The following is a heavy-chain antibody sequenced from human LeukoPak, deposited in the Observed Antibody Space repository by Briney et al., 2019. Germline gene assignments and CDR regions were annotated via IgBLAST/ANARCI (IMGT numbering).Heavy chain of an antibody. CDR2: IXYSXTT. CDR3: AREGEGGGTRS. J-gene: IGHJ5*02. V-gene: IGHV4-31*01. Sequence: SQTLSLTCTVSGXSISSGGXYXXXXRQXXXXXXXXIGXIXYSXTTYXNPSLKSTVLISADPSKNHFSLKLSSVTAAGTAVYYCAREGEGGGTRSWGQGTLVTVSS. CDR1: GXSISSGGXY. D-gene: IGHD1-26*01.